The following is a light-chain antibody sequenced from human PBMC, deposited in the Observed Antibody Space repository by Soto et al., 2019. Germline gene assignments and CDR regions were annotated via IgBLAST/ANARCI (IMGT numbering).Light chain of an antibody. CDR3: SSCTSSSTSYVV. V-gene: IGLV2-14*01. J-gene: IGLJ2*01. CDR1: SSDVGGYNY. Sequence: QSALTQPASVSGSPGQSITISCTGTSSDVGGYNYVSWYQQHPGKAPKLIIYDVGNRPSGVSNRFSGSKSGNTASLTISGLQAQDESDYYCSSCTSSSTSYVVFGGGTKLTVL. CDR2: DVG.